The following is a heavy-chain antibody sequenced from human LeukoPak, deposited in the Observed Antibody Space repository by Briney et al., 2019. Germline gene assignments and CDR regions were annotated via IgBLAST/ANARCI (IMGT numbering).Heavy chain of an antibody. V-gene: IGHV3-23*01. D-gene: IGHD4-11*01. CDR1: GFTFSSCA. Sequence: GGSLRLSCAASGFTFSSCAMSWVRQAPGKGLEWVSAISGSGGSTYYADSVKGRFTISKDNSKNTLYLQMNSLRAEDTAVYYCAKLSLSFDDYSNYGYSFAYGGQGTLVTVSS. CDR3: AKLSLSFDDYSNYGYSFAY. CDR2: ISGSGGST. J-gene: IGHJ4*02.